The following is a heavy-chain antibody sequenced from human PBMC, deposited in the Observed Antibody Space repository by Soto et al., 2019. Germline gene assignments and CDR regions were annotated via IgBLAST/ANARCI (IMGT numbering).Heavy chain of an antibody. J-gene: IGHJ6*02. V-gene: IGHV3-23*01. CDR2: ISGSGGST. CDR1: GFTFSSYA. Sequence: GGSLRLSCAASGFTFSSYAMSWVRQAPGKGLEWVSAISGSGGSTYYADSVKGRFTISRDNSKNTLYLQMNSLRAEDTAVYYCAKDSSEDFWSGYSYYSYYYGMDVWGQGTTVTVS. D-gene: IGHD3-3*01. CDR3: AKDSSEDFWSGYSYYSYYYGMDV.